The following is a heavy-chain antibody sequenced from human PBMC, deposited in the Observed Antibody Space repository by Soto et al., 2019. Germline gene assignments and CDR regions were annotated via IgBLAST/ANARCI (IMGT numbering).Heavy chain of an antibody. CDR1: GYTFTSYG. V-gene: IGHV1-18*01. CDR3: ARDLRGNPGY. D-gene: IGHD4-4*01. CDR2: INAYNGNT. J-gene: IGHJ4*02. Sequence: QVQLVQSGAEVKKPGASVKVSCKASGYTFTSYGISWVRQAPGQGLEWMGWINAYNGNTNYAQKVQGRVTMTTDTPTNTPYMGRRSVGSDDTAVYYCARDLRGNPGYWCQGTLVTVSS.